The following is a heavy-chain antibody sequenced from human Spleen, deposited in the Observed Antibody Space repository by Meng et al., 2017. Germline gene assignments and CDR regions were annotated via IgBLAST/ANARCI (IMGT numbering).Heavy chain of an antibody. Sequence: GGSLRLSCAASGLIVSSAYMSWVRQAPGKGLEWVSVIYTGGATYYADSVEGRFTISRDSSKNILYLQMNSLRAEDTAVYYCASQKKDYGPYDYWGRGTLVTVSS. V-gene: IGHV3-53*01. CDR1: GLIVSSAY. D-gene: IGHD4-17*01. J-gene: IGHJ4*02. CDR3: ASQKKDYGPYDY. CDR2: IYTGGAT.